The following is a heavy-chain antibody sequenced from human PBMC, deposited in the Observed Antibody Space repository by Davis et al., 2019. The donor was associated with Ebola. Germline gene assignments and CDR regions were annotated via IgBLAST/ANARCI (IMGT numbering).Heavy chain of an antibody. Sequence: GESLKISCAASGFTFISYDMSWVRQVPGKGLEWVSTISTNEDHTHYSDSVKGRFTISRDNSKNTLYLQMNSLRAEDTATYYCARYCHYTDCSYFDCWGQGTVVAVSS. CDR2: ISTNEDHT. CDR1: GFTFISYD. D-gene: IGHD2-15*01. V-gene: IGHV3-23*01. J-gene: IGHJ4*02. CDR3: ARYCHYTDCSYFDC.